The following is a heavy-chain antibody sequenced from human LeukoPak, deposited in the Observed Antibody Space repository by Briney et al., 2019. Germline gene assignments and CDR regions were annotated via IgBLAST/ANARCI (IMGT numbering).Heavy chain of an antibody. CDR1: GGSISSSSYY. CDR2: IYYSGST. CDR3: ARRDDYGDYGSYYFDY. V-gene: IGHV4-39*01. Sequence: SETLSLTCTVSGGSISSSSYYLGWIRQPPGKGLEWIVSIYYSGSTYYNPSLKSRVTISVDTSKNQFSLKLSSVTAADTAVYYCARRDDYGDYGSYYFDYWGQGTLVTVSS. D-gene: IGHD4-17*01. J-gene: IGHJ4*02.